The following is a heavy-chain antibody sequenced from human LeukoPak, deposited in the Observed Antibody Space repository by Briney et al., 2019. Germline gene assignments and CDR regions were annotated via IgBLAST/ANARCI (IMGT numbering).Heavy chain of an antibody. Sequence: HPGGSLRLSCAASGFTFSSYAMPWVRQAPGKGLEYVSAISSNGGSTYYANSVKGRFTISRDNSKNTLYLQMGSLRAEDMAVYYCARNIRDGYNSGYDYWGQGTLVTVSS. V-gene: IGHV3-64*01. J-gene: IGHJ4*02. CDR1: GFTFSSYA. CDR3: ARNIRDGYNSGYDY. D-gene: IGHD5-24*01. CDR2: ISSNGGST.